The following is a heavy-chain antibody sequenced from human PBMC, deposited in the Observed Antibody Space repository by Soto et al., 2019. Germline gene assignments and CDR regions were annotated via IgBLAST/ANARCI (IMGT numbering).Heavy chain of an antibody. J-gene: IGHJ6*02. CDR1: GFTFSGSA. CDR2: IKSKANSYAT. V-gene: IGHV3-73*02. CDR3: IRLPGTTAGMDV. Sequence: EVQLVESGGGLVQPGGSLTLSCAASGFTFSGSAMHWVRQASGKGLEWVGRIKSKANSYATAYTASVKGRFTISRDDSKNTAYPQMNRLKTEATAEYYCIRLPGTTAGMDVWGQGTTVTVSS. D-gene: IGHD4-4*01.